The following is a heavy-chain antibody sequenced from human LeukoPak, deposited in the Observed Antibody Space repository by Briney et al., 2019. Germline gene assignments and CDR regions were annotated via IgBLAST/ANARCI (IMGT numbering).Heavy chain of an antibody. D-gene: IGHD4-23*01. CDR1: GGSISSGGYY. CDR3: ARYYGGTSDNWFDP. V-gene: IGHV4-30-2*01. Sequence: SETLSLTCTVSGGSISSGGYYWSWIRQPPGKGLEWIGYIYHSGSTYYNPSLKSRVTISVDRSKNQFSLKLSSVTAADTAVYYCARYYGGTSDNWFDPWGQGTLVTVSS. CDR2: IYHSGST. J-gene: IGHJ5*02.